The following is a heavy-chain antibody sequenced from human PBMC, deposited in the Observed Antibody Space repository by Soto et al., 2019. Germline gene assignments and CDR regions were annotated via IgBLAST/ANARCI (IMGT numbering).Heavy chain of an antibody. D-gene: IGHD3-10*01. CDR1: GFTFSSYA. V-gene: IGHV3-23*01. J-gene: IGHJ4*02. Sequence: GGSLRLSCAASGFTFSSYAMSWVRQAPGKGLEWVSAISGSGGSTYYADSVKGRFTISRDNSKNTLYLQMNSLRAEDTAVYYCAKARGSGSYYNYSPTYWGQGTLVTVSS. CDR3: AKARGSGSYYNYSPTY. CDR2: ISGSGGST.